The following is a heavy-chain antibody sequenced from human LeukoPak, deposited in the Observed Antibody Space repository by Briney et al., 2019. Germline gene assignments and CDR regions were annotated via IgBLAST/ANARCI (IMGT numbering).Heavy chain of an antibody. CDR3: ARAPDIAVAGSDY. Sequence: GRSLRLSCAASGFTFSSYAMHWVRQAPGKGLEWVAVISYDGSNKYYADSVKGRFTISRDNSKNTLYLQMNSLRAEDTAVYYCARAPDIAVAGSDYWGQGTLVTVSS. J-gene: IGHJ4*02. CDR2: ISYDGSNK. D-gene: IGHD6-19*01. V-gene: IGHV3-30-3*01. CDR1: GFTFSSYA.